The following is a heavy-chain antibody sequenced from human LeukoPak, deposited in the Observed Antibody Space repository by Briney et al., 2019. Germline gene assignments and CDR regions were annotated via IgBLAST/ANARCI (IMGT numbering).Heavy chain of an antibody. CDR3: ARRGYDILTGYYFH. CDR1: GGSFSGYY. D-gene: IGHD3-9*01. J-gene: IGHJ4*02. V-gene: IGHV4-34*01. CDR2: IYYSGST. Sequence: SETLSLTCAVYGGSFSGYYWSWIRQPPGKGLEWIGSIYYSGSTYYNPSLKSRVTISVDTSKNQFSLKLSSVTAADTAVYYCARRGYDILTGYYFHWGQGTLVTVSS.